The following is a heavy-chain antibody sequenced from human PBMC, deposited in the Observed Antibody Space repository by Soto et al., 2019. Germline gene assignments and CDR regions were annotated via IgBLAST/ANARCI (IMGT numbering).Heavy chain of an antibody. CDR2: IISIFGTA. Sequence: QVQLVQSGAEVKKPGSSVKVSCKASGGTFSSYAISWVRQAPGQVLEWMGGIISIFGTANYAQKFQGRVTITLDESTTQAYMGVSSLGSEDQAVYYCARGKPYYDILTWDGYWFDPLGQGTLVTVSS. CDR3: ARGKPYYDILTWDGYWFDP. D-gene: IGHD3-9*01. J-gene: IGHJ5*02. V-gene: IGHV1-69*01. CDR1: GGTFSSYA.